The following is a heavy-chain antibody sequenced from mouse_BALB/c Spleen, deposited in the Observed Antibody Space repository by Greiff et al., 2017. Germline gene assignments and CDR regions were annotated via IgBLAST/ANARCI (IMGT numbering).Heavy chain of an antibody. J-gene: IGHJ3*01. D-gene: IGHD2-4*01. CDR1: GYSITSGYY. CDR3: ARERGSTMITTGFAY. CDR2: ISYDGSN. Sequence: EVKLVESGPGLVKPSQSLSLTCSVTGYSITSGYYWNWIRQFPGNKLEWMGYISYDGSNNYNPSLKNRISITRDTSKNQFFLKLNSVTTEDTATYYCARERGSTMITTGFAYWGQGTLVTVSA. V-gene: IGHV3-6*02.